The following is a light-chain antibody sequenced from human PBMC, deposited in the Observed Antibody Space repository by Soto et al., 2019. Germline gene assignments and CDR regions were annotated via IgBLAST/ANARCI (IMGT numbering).Light chain of an antibody. CDR3: QQYGSSSIT. J-gene: IGKJ5*01. CDR2: GAS. CDR1: QSVSSSY. Sequence: EIVLRQSPGTLSLSPGERATLSCRASQSVSSSYLARYQQKPGQAPRLLIYGASSRATGIPDRFSGSGSGTDFTLTISRLEPEDFAVYYCQQYGSSSITFGQGTRLEIK. V-gene: IGKV3-20*01.